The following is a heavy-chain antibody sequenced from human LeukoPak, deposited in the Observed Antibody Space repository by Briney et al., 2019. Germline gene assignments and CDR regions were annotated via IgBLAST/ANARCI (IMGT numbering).Heavy chain of an antibody. V-gene: IGHV1-46*02. Sequence: ASVKVSCKASGYTFNTYYIHWARQAPGQGLEWMGLINPGGGDTSYAQNLQGRVTMTRDTSTSTVYLELSNLRSEDTAVYYCARGPRGQRFDYWGQGTLVTVSS. CDR1: GYTFNTYY. CDR2: INPGGGDT. D-gene: IGHD1-1*01. J-gene: IGHJ4*02. CDR3: ARGPRGQRFDY.